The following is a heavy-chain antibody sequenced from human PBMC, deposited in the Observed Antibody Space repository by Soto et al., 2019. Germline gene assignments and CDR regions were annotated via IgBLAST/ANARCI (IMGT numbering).Heavy chain of an antibody. CDR1: CGAVSSGTYY. Sequence: NPSETLSLTCTVSCGAVSSGTYYWSWIRQPPGKGLEWIGHIYFTGSTNYNPSLKSRVTMSLDTSRNQFSLKLSSVTAADTAVYYCTRGPPRVQWFDPWGLGTLVTVSS. J-gene: IGHJ5*02. V-gene: IGHV4-61*01. CDR3: TRGPPRVQWFDP. CDR2: IYFTGST.